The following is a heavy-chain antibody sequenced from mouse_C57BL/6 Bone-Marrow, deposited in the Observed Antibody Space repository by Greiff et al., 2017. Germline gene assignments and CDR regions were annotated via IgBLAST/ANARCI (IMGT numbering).Heavy chain of an antibody. D-gene: IGHD1-1*01. CDR2: IDPSDSYT. CDR3: ARRGYYGSSYSAWFAY. J-gene: IGHJ3*01. CDR1: GYTFTSYW. Sequence: VQLQQPGAELVRPGTSVKLSCKASGYTFTSYWMHWVKQRPGQGLEWIGVIDPSDSYTNYNQKFKGKATLTVDTSSSTAYMQLSSLTSEDSAVYYCARRGYYGSSYSAWFAYWGQGTLVTVSA. V-gene: IGHV1-59*01.